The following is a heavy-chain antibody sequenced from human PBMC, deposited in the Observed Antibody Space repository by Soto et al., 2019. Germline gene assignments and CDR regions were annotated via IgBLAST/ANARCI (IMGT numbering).Heavy chain of an antibody. V-gene: IGHV4-31*03. Sequence: SETLSLTCTVSGGSISSGGYYWSWIRQHPGKGLEWIGYIYYSGSTYYNPSLKSRVTISVDTSKNQFSLKLSSVTAADTAVYYCARVLGYDFWSGYYIDYWGQGTLVTVSS. CDR2: IYYSGST. CDR1: GGSISSGGYY. J-gene: IGHJ4*02. D-gene: IGHD3-3*01. CDR3: ARVLGYDFWSGYYIDY.